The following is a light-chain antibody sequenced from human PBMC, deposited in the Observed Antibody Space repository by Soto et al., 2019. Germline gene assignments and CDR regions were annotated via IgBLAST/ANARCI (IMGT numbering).Light chain of an antibody. CDR3: QVWDSSSDHVL. CDR2: YDS. V-gene: IGLV3-21*04. J-gene: IGLJ2*01. Sequence: SYELTQPPSVSVAPGKTARITCGGNNIGIKSVHWYQQKSGQAPVLVISYDSDRPSGIPERFSGSNSGNTATLTISRVEAGDGADYYCQVWDSSSDHVLFGGGTKLTVL. CDR1: NIGIKS.